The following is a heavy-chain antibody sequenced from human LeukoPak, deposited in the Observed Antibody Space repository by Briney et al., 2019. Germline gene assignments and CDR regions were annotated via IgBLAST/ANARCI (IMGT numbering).Heavy chain of an antibody. CDR2: IYSGGST. CDR1: GFTVSSNY. V-gene: IGHV3-53*01. Sequence: PGGSLRLSCAASGFTVSSNYMSWVRQAPGKGLEWVSIIYSGGSTFYADSVKGRFTISRDNSKNTLYLQMNSLRAEDTAVYYCARESYYYDNSFYLPSGFDYWGQGTLVTVSS. J-gene: IGHJ4*02. D-gene: IGHD3-22*01. CDR3: ARESYYYDNSFYLPSGFDY.